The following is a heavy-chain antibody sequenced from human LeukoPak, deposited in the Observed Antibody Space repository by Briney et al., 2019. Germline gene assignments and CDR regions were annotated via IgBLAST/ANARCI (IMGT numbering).Heavy chain of an antibody. CDR2: IYSGGST. V-gene: IGHV3-53*01. Sequence: GGSLRLSCAASGFTVSNNYMIWVRQAPGKGLEWVSVIYSGGSTYYADSVKGRFTISRDNSKNTLYLQMNSLRAEDTAMYYCARGPNCVGDCYLHSWGQGTLVTVSS. J-gene: IGHJ4*02. D-gene: IGHD2-21*02. CDR3: ARGPNCVGDCYLHS. CDR1: GFTVSNNY.